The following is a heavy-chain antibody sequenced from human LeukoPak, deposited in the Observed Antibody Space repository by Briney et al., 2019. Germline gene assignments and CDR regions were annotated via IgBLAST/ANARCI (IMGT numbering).Heavy chain of an antibody. CDR2: IRKDGSEK. J-gene: IGHJ3*02. Sequence: PGGSLRLSCAASGFTFEIYWMSWVRQAPGKGLEWVANIRKDGSEKNYVDSVKGRFTISRDNAKNSLNLQMNSLRADDTALYYCARHWEGVESDAFDIWGQGTMVTVSS. CDR1: GFTFEIYW. V-gene: IGHV3-7*04. D-gene: IGHD1-26*01. CDR3: ARHWEGVESDAFDI.